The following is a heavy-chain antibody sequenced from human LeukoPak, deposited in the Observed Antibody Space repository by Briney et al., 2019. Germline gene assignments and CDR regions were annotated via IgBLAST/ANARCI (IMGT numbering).Heavy chain of an antibody. CDR2: ISGSGGST. V-gene: IGHV3-23*01. D-gene: IGHD3-10*01. CDR1: GFGVSVNY. J-gene: IGHJ4*02. Sequence: GGSLRLSCAASGFGVSVNYMSWVRQAPGKGLEWVSAISGSGGSTYYADSVKGRFTISRDNSKNTLYLQMNSLRAEDTAVYYCAEELLWFGELWSNSWGQGTLVTVSS. CDR3: AEELLWFGELWSNS.